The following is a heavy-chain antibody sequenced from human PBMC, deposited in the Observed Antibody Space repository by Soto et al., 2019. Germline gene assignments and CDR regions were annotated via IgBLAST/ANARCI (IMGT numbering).Heavy chain of an antibody. CDR3: ARADCTFVTSYGLDV. CDR2: INHSGTT. J-gene: IGHJ6*02. D-gene: IGHD2-21*02. CDR1: GGSFSGFY. Sequence: SETLSLTCAVSGGSFSGFYWTWIRQPPGEGLEWIGEINHSGTTNFNPSLRSRLTISLDSSKKHFSLKLTSMTAADAAVYYCARADCTFVTSYGLDVWGQGTTVTVSS. V-gene: IGHV4-34*01.